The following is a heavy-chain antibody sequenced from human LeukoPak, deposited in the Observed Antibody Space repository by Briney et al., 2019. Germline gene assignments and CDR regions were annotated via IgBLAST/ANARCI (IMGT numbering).Heavy chain of an antibody. CDR1: GGSFSGYY. D-gene: IGHD3-9*01. CDR3: ARHFYDILTGFDY. Sequence: PSETLSLTCVVYGGSFSGYYWSWIRQPPGKGLEWIGEINHSGSTNYNPSLKSRVTISVDTSKNQFSLKLSSVTAADTAVYYCARHFYDILTGFDYWGQGTLVTVSS. V-gene: IGHV4-34*01. J-gene: IGHJ4*02. CDR2: INHSGST.